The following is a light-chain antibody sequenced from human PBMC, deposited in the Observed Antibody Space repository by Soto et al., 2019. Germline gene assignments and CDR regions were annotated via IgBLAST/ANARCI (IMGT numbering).Light chain of an antibody. CDR3: MQALQTPPT. Sequence: DIVMTQSPLSLPVTPGEPASISCMSSQSLLHSNGYNYLDWYLQKPGQSPQLLIYLGSNRASGVPDRFSGSGSGTDFTLKISRVEAEDVGVYYCMQALQTPPTFGQGTKVDNK. J-gene: IGKJ1*01. CDR1: QSLLHSNGYNY. V-gene: IGKV2-28*01. CDR2: LGS.